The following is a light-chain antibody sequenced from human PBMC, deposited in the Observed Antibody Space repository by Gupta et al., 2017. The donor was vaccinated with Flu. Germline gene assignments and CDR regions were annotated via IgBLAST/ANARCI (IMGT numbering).Light chain of an antibody. CDR3: RQSLQTPRT. V-gene: IGKV2-28*01. Sequence: DIVMTQSPLSLPVTPGEPASISCRSSQSLLHSNGHNSLDWYLQKPGQSPQLLIYSGSNRAFGVPDRFSGSGSGTDFTLKISRVEAEDFGVYYCRQSLQTPRTFGQGTKVEIK. CDR1: QSLLHSNGHNS. CDR2: SGS. J-gene: IGKJ1*01.